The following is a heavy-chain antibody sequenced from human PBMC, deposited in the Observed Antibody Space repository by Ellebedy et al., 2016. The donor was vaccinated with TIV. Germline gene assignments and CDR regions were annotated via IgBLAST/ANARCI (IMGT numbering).Heavy chain of an antibody. J-gene: IGHJ3*02. D-gene: IGHD3-22*01. CDR3: AREYYDGSDAFDI. Sequence: SETLSLTXTVSGGSISSYYWSWIRQPPGKGLEWIGEINHSGSTNYNPSLKSRVTISVDTSKNQFSLKLSSVTAADTAVYYCAREYYDGSDAFDIWGQGTMVTVSS. CDR2: INHSGST. V-gene: IGHV4-34*01. CDR1: GGSISSYY.